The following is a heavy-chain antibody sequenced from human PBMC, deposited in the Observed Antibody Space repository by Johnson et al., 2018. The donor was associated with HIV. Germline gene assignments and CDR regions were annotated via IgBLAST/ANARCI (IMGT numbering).Heavy chain of an antibody. CDR3: STGDIVVVVGAILLPLHDAFDI. Sequence: VQLVESGGGVVQPGRSLRLSCAASGFTFSNFAMHWVRQVPGKGLEWVGRIKSKTDGGTLDYATPVNGRFTISRHDSKNTLYLQMNSLKTEDTAVYYCSTGDIVVVVGAILLPLHDAFDIWGQGTMVTVSS. CDR1: GFTFSNFA. J-gene: IGHJ3*02. V-gene: IGHV3-15*01. CDR2: IKSKTDGGTL. D-gene: IGHD2-15*01.